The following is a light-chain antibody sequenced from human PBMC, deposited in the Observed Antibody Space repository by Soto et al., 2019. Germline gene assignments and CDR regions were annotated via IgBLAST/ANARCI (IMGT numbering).Light chain of an antibody. V-gene: IGKV1-39*01. CDR2: AAS. Sequence: DIQMTQSPSSLSASVGDRVSITCRASQTVLKYLNWYQQKPGRAPSLLLYAASSLQSGVPSRCSGSCSGTEFAFTTTSLQPEDFATYYCQQSYSTQFSFGPGTKVEI. CDR1: QTVLKY. CDR3: QQSYSTQFS. J-gene: IGKJ3*01.